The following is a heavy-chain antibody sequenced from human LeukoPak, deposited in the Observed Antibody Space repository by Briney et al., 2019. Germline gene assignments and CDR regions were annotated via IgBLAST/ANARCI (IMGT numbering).Heavy chain of an antibody. CDR2: IIPILGTA. CDR3: ARVGPSGYYYGMDV. V-gene: IGHV1-69*13. Sequence: ASVKVSCKASGGTFSSYAISWVRQAPGQGLEWMGGIIPILGTANYAQKFQGRVTITADVSTSTAYMELSSLRSEDTAVYYCARVGPSGYYYGMDVWGQGTTVTVSS. J-gene: IGHJ6*02. CDR1: GGTFSSYA.